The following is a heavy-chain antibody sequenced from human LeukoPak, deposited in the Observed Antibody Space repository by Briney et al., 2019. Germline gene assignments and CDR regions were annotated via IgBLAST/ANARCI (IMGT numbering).Heavy chain of an antibody. CDR1: GGSISSYY. CDR2: IYTSGST. Sequence: SETLSLTYTVSGGSISSYYWSWIRQPAGKGLEWIGRIYTSGSTNYNPSLKSRVTMSVDTSKNQFSLKLSSVTAADTAVYYCARGIVVVVAAKVGLFWFDPWVQGTLVTVSS. CDR3: ARGIVVVVAAKVGLFWFDP. J-gene: IGHJ5*02. D-gene: IGHD2-15*01. V-gene: IGHV4-4*07.